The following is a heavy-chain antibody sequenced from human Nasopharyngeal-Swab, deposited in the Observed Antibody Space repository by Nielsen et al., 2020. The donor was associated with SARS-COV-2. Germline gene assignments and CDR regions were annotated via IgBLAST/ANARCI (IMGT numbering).Heavy chain of an antibody. V-gene: IGHV4-59*13. Sequence: SETLSLTCNVSGGFNSSYYWHWIRQTPGKGLEWIGYIFYNGNTKYNPSLKSRVTISLGTPMNQFSLKLSSVTAADSAVYYCARDSYYDGGFDSWGPGTLVTVSS. CDR2: IFYNGNT. D-gene: IGHD3-22*01. J-gene: IGHJ4*02. CDR3: ARDSYYDGGFDS. CDR1: GGFNSSYY.